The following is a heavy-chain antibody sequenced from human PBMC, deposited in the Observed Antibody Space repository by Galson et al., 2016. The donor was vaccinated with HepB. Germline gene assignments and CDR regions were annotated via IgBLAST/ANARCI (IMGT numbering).Heavy chain of an antibody. CDR2: IDPSDSYT. CDR3: ARQGSSAGELYYYYGMDV. V-gene: IGHV5-10-1*01. D-gene: IGHD2-15*01. CDR1: GYSFSTYW. J-gene: IGHJ6*02. Sequence: QSGAEVKKPGESLRISCKDSGYSFSTYWIIWVRQMPGEGLEWMGRIDPSDSYTNYSPSFQGHVTISADKSISTAYLQWSSLKASDTGIYYCARQGSSAGELYYYYGMDVWGQGTTVTVS.